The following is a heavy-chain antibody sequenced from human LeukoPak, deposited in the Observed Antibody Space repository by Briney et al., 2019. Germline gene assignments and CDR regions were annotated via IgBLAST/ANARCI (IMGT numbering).Heavy chain of an antibody. CDR3: ARGGSSSSRYYGMDV. J-gene: IGHJ6*02. Sequence: GASVKVSCKASGYTFSSNGISWVRQAPGQGLEWMGWISAYNGNTNYAQKLQGRVTTTTDTSTSTAYMELRSLRSDDTAVYYCARGGSSSSRYYGMDVWGQGTTVTVSS. CDR2: ISAYNGNT. CDR1: GYTFSSNG. D-gene: IGHD6-6*01. V-gene: IGHV1-18*01.